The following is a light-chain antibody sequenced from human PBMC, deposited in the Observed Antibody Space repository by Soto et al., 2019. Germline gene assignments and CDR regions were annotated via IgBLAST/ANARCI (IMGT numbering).Light chain of an antibody. V-gene: IGKV2D-29*02. CDR2: EVS. Sequence: DVVLTQPTLSLSVTPGQPASISCKSSQSLLHNGGETYLFWYLQKPGQSPQLLIYEVSNRFSGVPDRFSGSGSGTDFTLEISRVEAEDVGIYYCMQSTQLPPTFGQGTRLEI. CDR3: MQSTQLPPT. J-gene: IGKJ5*01. CDR1: QSLLHNGGETY.